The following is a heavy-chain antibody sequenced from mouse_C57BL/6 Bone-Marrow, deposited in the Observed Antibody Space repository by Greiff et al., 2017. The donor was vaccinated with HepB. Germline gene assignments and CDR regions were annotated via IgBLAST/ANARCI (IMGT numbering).Heavy chain of an antibody. V-gene: IGHV5-6*01. J-gene: IGHJ2*01. CDR3: ARHHDY. Sequence: EVKLMESGGDLVKPGGSLKLSCAASGFTFSNYGMSWVRQTPDKRLEWVATISSGGSYTYYPDSVKGRFTISRDNAKNTLYLQMSSLKSEDTAMYYCARHHDYWGQGTTLTVSS. CDR1: GFTFSNYG. CDR2: ISSGGSYT.